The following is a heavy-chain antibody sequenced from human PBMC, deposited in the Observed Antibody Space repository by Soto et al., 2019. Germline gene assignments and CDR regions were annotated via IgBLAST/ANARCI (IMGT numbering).Heavy chain of an antibody. J-gene: IGHJ2*01. CDR1: GFTFSIYA. CDR2: ISYDGSNK. Sequence: QVPLVESGGGVVQPGRSLRLSCAASGFTFSIYAMHRVRQAPGKGLEWVTVISYDGSNKYYADSVKGRFTISRDNSKNTLYLQMNSLRAEDTAVYYCARPLWRDDYNWGYFDLWGRGTLVTVSS. CDR3: ARPLWRDDYNWGYFDL. V-gene: IGHV3-30-3*01. D-gene: IGHD4-4*01.